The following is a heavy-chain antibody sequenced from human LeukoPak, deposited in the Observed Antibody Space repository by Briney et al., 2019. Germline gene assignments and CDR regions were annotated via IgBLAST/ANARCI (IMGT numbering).Heavy chain of an antibody. Sequence: GGSLRLSCAASGFTFSSYAMHWVRQAPGKGLEWVAVISYDGINKYYADSVKGRFTISRDNSKNTLYVQMNSLRADDTAVYYCARVQYRYCSGGSCSIDYWGQGTLVTVSS. CDR2: ISYDGINK. J-gene: IGHJ4*02. V-gene: IGHV3-30-3*01. CDR1: GFTFSSYA. D-gene: IGHD2-15*01. CDR3: ARVQYRYCSGGSCSIDY.